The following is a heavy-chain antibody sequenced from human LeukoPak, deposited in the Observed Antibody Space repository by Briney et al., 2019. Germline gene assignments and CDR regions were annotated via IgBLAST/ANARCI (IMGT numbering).Heavy chain of an antibody. CDR3: ARDPLPLYSSSWSFQH. D-gene: IGHD6-13*01. Sequence: GRSLRLSCAASGFTFSSYAMHWVRQAPGKGLEWVAVISYDGSNKYYADSVKGRFTISRDNSKNTLYLQMNSLRAEDTAVYYCARDPLPLYSSSWSFQHWGQGTLVTVSS. CDR2: ISYDGSNK. CDR1: GFTFSSYA. J-gene: IGHJ1*01. V-gene: IGHV3-30-3*01.